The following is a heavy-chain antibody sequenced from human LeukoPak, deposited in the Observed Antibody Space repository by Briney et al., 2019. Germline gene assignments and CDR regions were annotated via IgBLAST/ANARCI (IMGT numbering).Heavy chain of an antibody. CDR2: FDPEDGKT. J-gene: IGHJ4*02. CDR1: GYTLTDLS. V-gene: IGHV1-24*01. CDR3: AKPKSSYYDGSGYYYDY. D-gene: IGHD3-22*01. Sequence: GASVKVSCKVSGYTLTDLSMHWVRQAPGKGPEWMGGFDPEDGKTIYAQKFQVRVTMTEDPSTDTAYMELSSLGSDDTAVYYCAKPKSSYYDGSGYYYDYWGQGTLVTVSS.